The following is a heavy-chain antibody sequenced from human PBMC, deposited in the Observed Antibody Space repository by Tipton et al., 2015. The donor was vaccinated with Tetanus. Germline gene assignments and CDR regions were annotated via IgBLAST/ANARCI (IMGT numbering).Heavy chain of an antibody. CDR3: ARHAGATVYYYYMDV. Sequence: QLVQSGAEVKKPGESLKISCKGSGYSFTSYWIGWVRQMPGKGLEWMGIIYPGDSDTRYSPSFQGQVTISADKSISTAYLQWSSLKAADTAVYYCARHAGATVYYYYMDVWGKGTTVTVSS. D-gene: IGHD1-26*01. V-gene: IGHV5-51*01. CDR1: GYSFTSYW. J-gene: IGHJ6*03. CDR2: IYPGDSDT.